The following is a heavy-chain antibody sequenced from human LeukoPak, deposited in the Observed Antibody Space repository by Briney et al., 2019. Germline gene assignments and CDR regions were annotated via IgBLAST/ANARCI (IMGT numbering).Heavy chain of an antibody. CDR3: ARGDRRGPSDS. V-gene: IGHV5-51*01. Sequence: GESLKISCKASGYTFTTYWIGWVRQMPGRGLEWMGIIYPPDSDTRYSPSFQGQVTISADKSISTAYLQWSSLKASDAAMYYCARGDRRGPSDSWGQGTLVTVSS. J-gene: IGHJ4*02. D-gene: IGHD3-10*01. CDR1: GYTFTTYW. CDR2: IYPPDSDT.